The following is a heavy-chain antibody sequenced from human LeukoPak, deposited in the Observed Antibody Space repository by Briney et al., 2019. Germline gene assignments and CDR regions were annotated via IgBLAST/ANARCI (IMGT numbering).Heavy chain of an antibody. V-gene: IGHV4-59*01. CDR3: ARVKYYDILTGRYYYYGMDV. CDR2: IYYSGST. J-gene: IGHJ6*02. Sequence: PSETLSLTCTVSGGSISSYYWSWIRQPPGKGLEWIGYIYYSGSTNYNPSLKSRVTISVDTSKNRFSLKLSSVTAADTAVYYCARVKYYDILTGRYYYYGMDVWGQGTTVTVSS. CDR1: GGSISSYY. D-gene: IGHD3-9*01.